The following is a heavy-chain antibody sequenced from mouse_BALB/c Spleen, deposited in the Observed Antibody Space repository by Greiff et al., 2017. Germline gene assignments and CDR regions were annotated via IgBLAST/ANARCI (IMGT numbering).Heavy chain of an antibody. D-gene: IGHD4-1*01. V-gene: IGHV3-6*02. CDR1: GYSITSGYY. CDR3: ARDGLGPAY. Sequence: EVKLMESGPGLVKPSQSLSLTCSVTGYSITSGYYWNWIRQFPGNKLEWMGYISYDGSNNYNPSLKNRISITRDTSKNQFFLKLNSVTTEDTATYYCARDGLGPAYWGQGTLVTVSA. J-gene: IGHJ3*01. CDR2: ISYDGSN.